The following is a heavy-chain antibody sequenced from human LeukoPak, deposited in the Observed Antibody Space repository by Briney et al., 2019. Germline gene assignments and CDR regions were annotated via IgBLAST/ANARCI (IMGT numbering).Heavy chain of an antibody. D-gene: IGHD6-13*01. J-gene: IGHJ4*02. Sequence: SETLSLTCTVSGGSISSSSYYWGWIRQPPGKGLEWIGNTYYGGDTYYNPSLKSRVTISVDTSKNQFSLELNSVTAADTAVYYCARGLEYSSSWYVSFDYWGQGTLVTVSS. CDR3: ARGLEYSSSWYVSFDY. V-gene: IGHV4-39*02. CDR2: TYYGGDT. CDR1: GGSISSSSYY.